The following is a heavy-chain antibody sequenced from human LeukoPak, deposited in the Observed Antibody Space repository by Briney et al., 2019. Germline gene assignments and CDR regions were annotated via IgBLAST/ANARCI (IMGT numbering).Heavy chain of an antibody. Sequence: PGGSLRLSCAASEFTVSSNYMSWVRQAPGKGLEWVSVLYSGVNTYYADSVKGRFTISRDNSKNTLYLQMNSLRAEDTAVYYCAKEPYYEDDWFLDYWGPGTLVTVSS. D-gene: IGHD3-9*01. CDR3: AKEPYYEDDWFLDY. J-gene: IGHJ4*02. CDR2: LYSGVNT. V-gene: IGHV3-53*01. CDR1: EFTVSSNY.